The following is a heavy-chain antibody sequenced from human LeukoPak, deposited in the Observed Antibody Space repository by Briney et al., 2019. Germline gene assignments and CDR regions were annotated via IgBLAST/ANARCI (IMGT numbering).Heavy chain of an antibody. CDR2: IYYSGST. CDR1: GGSISSYY. D-gene: IGHD2-2*01. Sequence: SETLSLTCTVSGGSISSYYWSWIRQPPGKELEWIGYIYYSGSTNYNPSLKSRVTISVDTSKNQFSLKLSSVTAADTAVYYCARSVEDIVVVPANYYYYYYMDVWGKGTTVTVSS. V-gene: IGHV4-59*01. CDR3: ARSVEDIVVVPANYYYYYYMDV. J-gene: IGHJ6*03.